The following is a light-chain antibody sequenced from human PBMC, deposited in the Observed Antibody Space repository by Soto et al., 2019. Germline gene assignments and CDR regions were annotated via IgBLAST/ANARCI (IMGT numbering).Light chain of an antibody. Sequence: QSVLTQPPSASGTPGQRVTISCSGGSSNIGDNTVNWYQQLPGTAPKLLIYSNNQRPSGVPDRFSGSKSGTSASLAISGLQSEDEADYYGAAWDDSLFWVFGGGTQLTVL. V-gene: IGLV1-44*01. CDR3: AAWDDSLFWV. CDR2: SNN. CDR1: SSNIGDNT. J-gene: IGLJ3*02.